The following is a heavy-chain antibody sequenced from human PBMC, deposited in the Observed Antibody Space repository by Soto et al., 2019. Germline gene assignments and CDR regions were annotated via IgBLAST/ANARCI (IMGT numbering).Heavy chain of an antibody. V-gene: IGHV4-4*07. Sequence: SETLSLTCSVSGGSIRGYYWSWIRQPAGKGLEWIGRIRTRENTNSNPSLRSRVTMSVDTSSNHFSLKLSSVNAADTAVYYCARGWDDRSGYRIDYWGQGTLVTVSS. D-gene: IGHD3-22*01. CDR1: GGSIRGYY. CDR3: ARGWDDRSGYRIDY. J-gene: IGHJ4*02. CDR2: IRTRENT.